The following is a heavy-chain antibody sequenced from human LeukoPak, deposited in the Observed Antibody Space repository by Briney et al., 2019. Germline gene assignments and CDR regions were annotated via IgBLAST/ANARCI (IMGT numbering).Heavy chain of an antibody. CDR3: AKGPLRGTAAAIDY. J-gene: IGHJ4*02. CDR1: GLIFNGYA. D-gene: IGHD2-2*01. Sequence: GGSLRLSCADSGLIFNGYAVNWVRQAPGKGLEWVSSITATGGSTYYADSVKGRFTISRDISTDTLWLQMDSLRTEDTAVYYCAKGPLRGTAAAIDYWGQGTLVTVSS. V-gene: IGHV3-23*01. CDR2: ITATGGST.